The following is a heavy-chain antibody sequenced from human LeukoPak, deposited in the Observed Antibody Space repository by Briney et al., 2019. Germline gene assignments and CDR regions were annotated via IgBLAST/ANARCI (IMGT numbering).Heavy chain of an antibody. V-gene: IGHV3-7*01. Sequence: PGGSLRLSCAASGFTFSSYWMSWVRQAPGKGLEWVANIKQDGSEKYYVDSVKGRFTISRDNAKNSLYLQMNSLRAEDTAVYYCARASYYYGSGSYLDYWGQGTLVTVSS. J-gene: IGHJ4*02. CDR1: GFTFSSYW. CDR3: ARASYYYGSGSYLDY. D-gene: IGHD3-10*01. CDR2: IKQDGSEK.